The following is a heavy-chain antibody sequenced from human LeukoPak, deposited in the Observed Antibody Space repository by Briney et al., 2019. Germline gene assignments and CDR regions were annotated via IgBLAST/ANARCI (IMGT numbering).Heavy chain of an antibody. Sequence: GASVTVSCKASGYTFTSYYMHWVRQAPGQGLEWMGIINPSGGSTSYAQKFQGRVTMTRDMSTGTVYMELSSLRSEDTAVYYCARDRDWNYYFDYWGQGTLVTVSS. CDR3: ARDRDWNYYFDY. V-gene: IGHV1-46*01. D-gene: IGHD1-1*01. CDR2: INPSGGST. J-gene: IGHJ4*02. CDR1: GYTFTSYY.